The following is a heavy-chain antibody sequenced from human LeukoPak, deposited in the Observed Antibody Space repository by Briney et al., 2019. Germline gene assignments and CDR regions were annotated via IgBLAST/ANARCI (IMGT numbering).Heavy chain of an antibody. J-gene: IGHJ4*02. Sequence: GGSLRLSCTASGFTFSSYEMNWVRQAPGKGLEWVSYISSGSSTVYYADSVKGRFTISRDNAKNSLYLQMNSLRAEDTAVYYCASGVPYYYGSGNYYSPDYWGQGTLVTVSS. CDR2: ISSGSSTV. D-gene: IGHD3-10*01. CDR3: ASGVPYYYGSGNYYSPDY. V-gene: IGHV3-48*03. CDR1: GFTFSSYE.